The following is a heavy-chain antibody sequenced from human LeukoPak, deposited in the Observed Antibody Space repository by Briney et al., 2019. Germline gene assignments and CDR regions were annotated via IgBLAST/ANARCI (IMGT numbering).Heavy chain of an antibody. CDR1: GCTLSNEW. Sequence: PGGSLRLSCAASGCTLSNEWMSGVRQAPGKGLEWVASIKQDGSEKGYVDSVKGRFAISRDNAKNSLYLQIALLNADDTAVYNCVRNGGHFDFWGQGTLVTVSS. J-gene: IGHJ4*02. D-gene: IGHD2-15*01. CDR3: VRNGGHFDF. V-gene: IGHV3-7*05. CDR2: IKQDGSEK.